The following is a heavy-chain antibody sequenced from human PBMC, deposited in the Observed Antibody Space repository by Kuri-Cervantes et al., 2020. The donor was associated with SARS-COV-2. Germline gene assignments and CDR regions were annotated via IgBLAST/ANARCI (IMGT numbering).Heavy chain of an antibody. CDR2: IYTSGST. J-gene: IGHJ4*02. D-gene: IGHD3-10*01. CDR1: GGSISSHY. CDR3: ARLQITMVRGVDDY. Sequence: SETLSLTCTVSGGSISSHYWSWIRQPPGKGLEWIGRIYTSGSTNYNPSFKSRVTISVDTSKNQFSLKLSSVTAADTAVYYCARLQITMVRGVDDYWGQGTLVTVSS. V-gene: IGHV4-4*08.